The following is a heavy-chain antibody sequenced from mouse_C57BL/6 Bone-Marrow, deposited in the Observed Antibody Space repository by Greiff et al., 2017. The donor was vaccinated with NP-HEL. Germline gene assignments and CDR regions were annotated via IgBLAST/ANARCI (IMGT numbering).Heavy chain of an antibody. CDR3: AKRDGYYFAY. V-gene: IGHV2-5*01. CDR2: ICRGGST. CDR1: GFSLPSYG. J-gene: IGHJ3*01. Sequence: PGLVQPSQSLSITCTVSGFSLPSYGVHWVRQSPGTGLEWLGVICRGGSTDYNAAFMSRLSITKDNSKSQVFFKMNSLQADDTAIYYCAKRDGYYFAYWGQGTLVTVSA. D-gene: IGHD2-3*01.